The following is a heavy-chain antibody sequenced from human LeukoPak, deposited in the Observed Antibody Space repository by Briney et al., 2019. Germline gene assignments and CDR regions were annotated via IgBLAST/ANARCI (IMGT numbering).Heavy chain of an antibody. V-gene: IGHV3-7*04. J-gene: IGHJ4*02. D-gene: IGHD3-9*01. CDR2: IKHDGSER. CDR1: GFTFTTYG. Sequence: GGSLRLSCAASGFTFTTYGMHWVRQAPGKGLEWVANIKHDGSERYYVDSVKGRFTISRDNAKNSLYLQMNSLRAEDTAIYYCAKDGPYYDILTGYNPLDYWGQGTLVTVSS. CDR3: AKDGPYYDILTGYNPLDY.